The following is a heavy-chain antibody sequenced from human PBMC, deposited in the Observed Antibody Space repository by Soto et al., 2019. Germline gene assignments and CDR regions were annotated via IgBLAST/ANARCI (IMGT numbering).Heavy chain of an antibody. CDR3: ARGGRFLELLNENYFDY. J-gene: IGHJ4*02. D-gene: IGHD3-3*01. V-gene: IGHV4-30-2*01. CDR2: IYHSGST. Sequence: SETLSLTCAVSGGSISSGGYSWSWIRQPPGKGLEWIGYIYHSGSTYYNPSLKSRVTISVDTSKNQFSLKLSSVTAADTAVYYCARGGRFLELLNENYFDYWGQGTLVTVSS. CDR1: GGSISSGGYS.